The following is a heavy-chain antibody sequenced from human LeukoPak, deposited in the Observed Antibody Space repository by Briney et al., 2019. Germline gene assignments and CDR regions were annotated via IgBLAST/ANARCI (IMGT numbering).Heavy chain of an antibody. CDR1: GGSFSGYY. V-gene: IGHV4-34*01. Sequence: PSETLSLTCAVYGGSFSGYYWSWIRQPPGKGLEWIGEINHSGSTNYNPSLKSRVTISVDTSKNQFSLKLSSVTAADTAVYYCARRSSWYDFDYWGQGTLVTVSS. CDR2: INHSGST. J-gene: IGHJ4*02. CDR3: ARRSSWYDFDY. D-gene: IGHD6-13*01.